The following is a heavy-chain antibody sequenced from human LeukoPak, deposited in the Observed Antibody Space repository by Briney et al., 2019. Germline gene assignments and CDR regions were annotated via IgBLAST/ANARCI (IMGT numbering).Heavy chain of an antibody. CDR2: IYYSGST. V-gene: IGHV4-59*01. D-gene: IGHD3-22*01. CDR3: ARDLWKDYYDSSGYYYYYYMDV. CDR1: GGSISSYY. J-gene: IGHJ6*03. Sequence: PSETLSLTCTVSGGSISSYYWSWIRQPPGKGLEWIGSIYYSGSTNYNPSLKSRVTISVDTSKNQFSLKLSSVTAADTAVYYCARDLWKDYYDSSGYYYYYYMDVWGKGTTVTVSS.